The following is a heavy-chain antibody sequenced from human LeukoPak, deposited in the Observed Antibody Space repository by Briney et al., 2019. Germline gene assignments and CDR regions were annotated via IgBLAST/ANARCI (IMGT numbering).Heavy chain of an antibody. Sequence: GESLQISCKGSGYRFTSYWIGWVRQMPGKGLEWMGIIYPDDSDIRYSPPFQGQVTISADKSISTAYLQWSSLKASDTAMYYCARMIGLGEVSPYFDYWGQRTLVTVSS. J-gene: IGHJ4*02. CDR2: IYPDDSDI. V-gene: IGHV5-51*01. CDR3: ARMIGLGEVSPYFDY. CDR1: GYRFTSYW. D-gene: IGHD3-16*02.